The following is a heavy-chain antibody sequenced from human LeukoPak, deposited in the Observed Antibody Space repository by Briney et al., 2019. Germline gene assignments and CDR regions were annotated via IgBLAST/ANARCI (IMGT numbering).Heavy chain of an antibody. J-gene: IGHJ4*02. V-gene: IGHV3-21*01. D-gene: IGHD5-18*01. CDR2: ITSSGSHT. CDR1: GFTFSNAW. CDR3: ARGSGYSYGRYYFDY. Sequence: PGGSLRLSCAASGFTFSNAWMSWVRQAPGKGLEWVSSITSSGSHTYYADSVKGRFTISRDNAQNSLYLQMNSLRAEDTAVYYCARGSGYSYGRYYFDYWGQGTLVTVSS.